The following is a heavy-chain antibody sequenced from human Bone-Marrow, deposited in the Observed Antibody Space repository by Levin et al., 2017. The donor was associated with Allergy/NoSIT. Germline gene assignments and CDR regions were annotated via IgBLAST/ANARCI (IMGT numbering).Heavy chain of an antibody. J-gene: IGHJ6*02. V-gene: IGHV4-31*03. Sequence: LRLSCTVSGGSISSGGYYWSWIRQHPGKGLEWIGYIHYSGSTYHNPSLKSRVNTSIDTSKNQFSLKLSSVTAADTAVYYCARDTGAIGDYYYYGMDVWGQGTTVTVSS. CDR2: IHYSGST. D-gene: IGHD2-2*01. CDR1: GGSISSGGYY. CDR3: ARDTGAIGDYYYYGMDV.